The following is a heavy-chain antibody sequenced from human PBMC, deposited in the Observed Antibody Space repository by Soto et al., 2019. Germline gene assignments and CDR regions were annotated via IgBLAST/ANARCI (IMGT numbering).Heavy chain of an antibody. CDR2: IKQDGSEK. CDR3: ARAPPGFLEWFTMDV. J-gene: IGHJ6*03. V-gene: IGHV3-7*01. Sequence: GASLKISCAASGFTFSSYWMSWVRQAPGKGLEWVANIKQDGSEKYYVDSVKGRFTISRDNAKNSLYLQMNSLRAEDTAVYYCARAPPGFLEWFTMDVWGKGTTVTVSS. D-gene: IGHD3-3*01. CDR1: GFTFSSYW.